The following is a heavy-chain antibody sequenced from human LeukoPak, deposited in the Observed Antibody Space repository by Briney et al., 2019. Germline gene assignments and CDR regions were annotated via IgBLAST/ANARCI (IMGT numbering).Heavy chain of an antibody. Sequence: PGGSLRLSCAASGFLVSSYYMTWVRQAPGKGLEWVSVIYSGVGTYYADSVKGRFTISRDNSKNTLYLQMNSLRAGDTAVYYCARGESGIVPLTSAMRKSSWFDPWGQGTLVTVSS. CDR3: ARGESGIVPLTSAMRKSSWFDP. CDR2: IYSGVGT. J-gene: IGHJ5*02. D-gene: IGHD2/OR15-2a*01. V-gene: IGHV3-53*05. CDR1: GFLVSSYY.